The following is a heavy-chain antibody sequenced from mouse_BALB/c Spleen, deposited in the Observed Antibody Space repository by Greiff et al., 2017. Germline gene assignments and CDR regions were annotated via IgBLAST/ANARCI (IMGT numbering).Heavy chain of an antibody. CDR1: GYSFTSYW. J-gene: IGHJ3*01. CDR2: IYPGNSDT. D-gene: IGHD2-2*01. V-gene: IGHV1-5*01. CDR3: TIYGYGTWFAY. Sequence: VQLQQSGTVLARPGASVKMSCKASGYSFTSYWMHWVKQRPGQGLEWIGAIYPGNSDTSYNQKFKGKAKLTAVTSASTAYMELSSLTNEDSAVYYCTIYGYGTWFAYWGQGTLVTVSA.